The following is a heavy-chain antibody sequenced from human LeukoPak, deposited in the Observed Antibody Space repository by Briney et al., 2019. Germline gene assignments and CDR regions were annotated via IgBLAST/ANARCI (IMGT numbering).Heavy chain of an antibody. D-gene: IGHD3-10*01. J-gene: IGHJ4*02. CDR3: ARSEILDYYYGSGRYFDY. Sequence: ASVKVSCKASGGTFSSYAISWVRQAPGQRPEWMGWMNIGNGNTKYSQKFHDRVTIIRDTSANTVHMELSSLTSEDTAVYYCARSEILDYYYGSGRYFDYWGQGSLVTVSS. CDR2: MNIGNGNT. CDR1: GGTFSSYA. V-gene: IGHV1-3*04.